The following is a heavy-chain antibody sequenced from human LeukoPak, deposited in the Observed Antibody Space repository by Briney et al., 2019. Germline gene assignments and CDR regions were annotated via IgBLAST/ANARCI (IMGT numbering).Heavy chain of an antibody. CDR2: IISSSRYI. CDR3: ARADSVGHSYFDY. V-gene: IGHV3-21*01. CDR1: GFTFSSYS. J-gene: IGHJ4*02. Sequence: KPGGALRLSCAASGFTFSSYSMNWVRQAPGKGLEWVSSIISSSRYIYYADSVKGRFTISRDNAKNSQYLQMNSLRAEDTAVYYCARADSVGHSYFDYWGQGTLVTLPS. D-gene: IGHD1-26*01.